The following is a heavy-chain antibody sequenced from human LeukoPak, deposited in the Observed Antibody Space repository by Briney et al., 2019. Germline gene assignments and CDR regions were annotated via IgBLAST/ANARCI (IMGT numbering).Heavy chain of an antibody. CDR1: GFTFSSYA. Sequence: AGGSLRLSCAASGFTFSSYALSWVRQAPGKGLEWVANINRDGTEKRFLASVEGRFTISRDNAKNSLDLQMRSLRPQDTAVYFCVRGDWYFDYWGQGILVTVSP. V-gene: IGHV3-7*04. CDR2: INRDGTEK. CDR3: VRGDWYFDY. J-gene: IGHJ4*02. D-gene: IGHD2-21*01.